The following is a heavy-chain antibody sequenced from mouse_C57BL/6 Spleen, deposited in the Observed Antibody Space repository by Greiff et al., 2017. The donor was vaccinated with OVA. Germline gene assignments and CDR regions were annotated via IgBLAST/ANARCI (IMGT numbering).Heavy chain of an antibody. CDR1: GFTFSSYA. CDR2: ISSGGDYI. D-gene: IGHD2-4*01. CDR3: TRDSRYDYDRTWFAY. Sequence: EVKLVESGEGLVKPGGSLTLSCAASGFTFSSYAMSWVRQTPETRLEWVAYISSGGDYIYYADTVKGRFTISRANARNTLYLQMSSLKSQDTAMYYCTRDSRYDYDRTWFAYWGQGTLVTVSA. V-gene: IGHV5-9-1*02. J-gene: IGHJ3*01.